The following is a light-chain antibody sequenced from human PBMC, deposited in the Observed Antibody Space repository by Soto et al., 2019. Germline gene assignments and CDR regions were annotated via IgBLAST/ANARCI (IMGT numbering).Light chain of an antibody. CDR1: SSDVGGYNY. V-gene: IGLV2-14*01. CDR3: SSYTSSTTRV. J-gene: IGLJ3*02. Sequence: QSVLTQPASVSGSPGQSITISCTGTSSDVGGYNYVSWYQQHPGKAPKVMIYEVTNRPSGVSNRFSGSKSGNTASLTISGLQAEYEADYYCSSYTSSTTRVFGGGTKLTVL. CDR2: EVT.